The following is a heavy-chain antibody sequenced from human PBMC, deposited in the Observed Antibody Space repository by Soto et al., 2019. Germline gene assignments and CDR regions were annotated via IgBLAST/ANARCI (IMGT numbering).Heavy chain of an antibody. CDR1: GFSLTTRRVG. D-gene: IGHD3-16*01. Sequence: SGPTLVNPTQTLTLTCSFSGFSLTTRRVGVGWIRQPPGEALEWLAIIYWDDDKRYSPSLQSRLAITKDTSKNQVVLTMTNLDPVDTGTYYCAHIMITFGGVSALDAFDFWGQGTMVTVSS. CDR2: IYWDDDK. V-gene: IGHV2-5*02. CDR3: AHIMITFGGVSALDAFDF. J-gene: IGHJ3*01.